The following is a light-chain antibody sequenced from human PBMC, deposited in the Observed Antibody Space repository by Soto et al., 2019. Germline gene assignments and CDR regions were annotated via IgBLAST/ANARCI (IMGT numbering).Light chain of an antibody. V-gene: IGLV2-14*01. CDR2: GVT. Sequence: QSALTQPASVSGSPGQSITISCSGTSSDIGAYNYVSWYQQYPGKAPKLMIYGVTNRPSGVSNRFSGSKTGNTASLTISGLQAEDEADYYCFSHRSGDSHVLGTGTKVTVL. J-gene: IGLJ1*01. CDR3: FSHRSGDSHV. CDR1: SSDIGAYNY.